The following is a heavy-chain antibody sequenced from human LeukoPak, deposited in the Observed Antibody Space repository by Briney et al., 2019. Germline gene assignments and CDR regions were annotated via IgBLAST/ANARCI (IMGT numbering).Heavy chain of an antibody. J-gene: IGHJ4*02. Sequence: GGSLRLSGAAPGFTFSSYSMSRVRQAPGAGLEWVSIISGSSDTTYYADSVKGRFTISRDNSMNALYLQMNSLRAEDTAVYYCAKKTSGYFPFDYWGQGTLVTVSS. CDR1: GFTFSSYS. V-gene: IGHV3-23*01. D-gene: IGHD5-12*01. CDR3: AKKTSGYFPFDY. CDR2: ISGSSDTT.